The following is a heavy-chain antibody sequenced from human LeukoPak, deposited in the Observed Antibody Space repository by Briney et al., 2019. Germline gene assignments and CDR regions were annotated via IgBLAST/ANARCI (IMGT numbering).Heavy chain of an antibody. D-gene: IGHD3-22*01. V-gene: IGHV4-39*01. CDR1: GGSISSSDYY. CDR2: IHYSGST. Sequence: SETLSLTCTVSGGSISSSDYYWDWIRQPPGKGLEWIGSIHYSGSTYYNPSLERRVTISVDTSKNQFSLRLSSVTAADTAVYYCARRGSGYNTKFDYWGQGTLVTVSS. J-gene: IGHJ4*02. CDR3: ARRGSGYNTKFDY.